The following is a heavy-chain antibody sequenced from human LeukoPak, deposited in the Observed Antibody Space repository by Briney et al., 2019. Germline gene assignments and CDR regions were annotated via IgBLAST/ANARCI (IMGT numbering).Heavy chain of an antibody. CDR2: IYHSGST. CDR3: ARRRKNDVLDY. D-gene: IGHD1-1*01. Sequence: SETLSLTCAVSGYYISRGYYWGRIRPPPGKGLEWIGSIYHSGSTYYNPSLKSRVTISVDTSKNQFSLKLSTVTAADTAVYYCARRRKNDVLDYWGQGTLVTVSS. V-gene: IGHV4-38-2*01. CDR1: GYYISRGYY. J-gene: IGHJ4*02.